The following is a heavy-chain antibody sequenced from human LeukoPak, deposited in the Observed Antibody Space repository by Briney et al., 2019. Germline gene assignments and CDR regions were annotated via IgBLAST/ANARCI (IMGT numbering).Heavy chain of an antibody. J-gene: IGHJ4*02. CDR3: ARAGRDGYNYYDY. V-gene: IGHV1-46*01. Sequence: GASVKVPCKASGYSFTSHYMHWVRQAPGQGLEWMGIINPSGGSTSYAQKFQGRVTMTRDTSTNTVYMELSSLRSDDTAVYYCARAGRDGYNYYDYWGQGTLVTVSS. CDR1: GYSFTSHY. CDR2: INPSGGST. D-gene: IGHD5-24*01.